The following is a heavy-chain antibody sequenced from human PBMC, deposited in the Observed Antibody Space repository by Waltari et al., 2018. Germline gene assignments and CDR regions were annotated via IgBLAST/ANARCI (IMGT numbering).Heavy chain of an antibody. CDR1: GFTLCSYP. J-gene: IGHJ4*02. V-gene: IGHV3-23*04. D-gene: IGHD6-13*01. Sequence: EVQLVESGGGLVQPGGALRLSCAASGFTLCSYPRTWVRQAPGTGLEWVSTISASGISPFYADSVKGRFTISRDNSKSTLSLHMDNLRAEDTAVYYCARGAKQQGNFDYWGQGTLVTVS. CDR2: ISASGISP. CDR3: ARGAKQQGNFDY.